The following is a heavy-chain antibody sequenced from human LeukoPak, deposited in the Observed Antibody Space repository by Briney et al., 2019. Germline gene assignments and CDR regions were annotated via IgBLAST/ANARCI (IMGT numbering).Heavy chain of an antibody. V-gene: IGHV4-39*01. Sequence: PSETLSLTCSVSGGSISSDTYYWGWIRQPPGKGLEWIGSIYYSGSTYYNPSLESRVTISIDTSKKRFSLKLSSVTAADTAVYYCARLALGYYDSSGYYEGESWFDPWGQGTLVTVSS. CDR1: GGSISSDTYY. J-gene: IGHJ5*02. CDR2: IYYSGST. CDR3: ARLALGYYDSSGYYEGESWFDP. D-gene: IGHD3-22*01.